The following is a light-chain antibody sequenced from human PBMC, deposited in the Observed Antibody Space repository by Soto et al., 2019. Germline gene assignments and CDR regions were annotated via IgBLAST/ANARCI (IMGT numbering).Light chain of an antibody. CDR2: DAS. V-gene: IGKV3-15*01. CDR1: QSVHND. J-gene: IGKJ4*01. Sequence: EIVMTQSPATLSVSPGEGATLSCRASQSVHNDLAWYQQKPGQAPRLLIYDASTRATGIPARFSGSGSGTGFTLTISSLQSEDFAVSYCQQYTSWPPLPFGGGTXLXI. CDR3: QQYTSWPPLP.